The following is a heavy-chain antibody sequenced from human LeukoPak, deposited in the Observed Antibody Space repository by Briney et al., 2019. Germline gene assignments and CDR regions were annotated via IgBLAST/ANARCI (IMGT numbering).Heavy chain of an antibody. CDR1: GGSISSGDYY. J-gene: IGHJ5*02. CDR3: ARPYYYDSRIDP. Sequence: SQTLSLTCTVSGGSISSGDYYWRWIRQPPGKGLEWIAYMYYSGSTYYNPSLKSRVTMSADTSKNQLSLKLSSVAAADTAVYYCARPYYYDSRIDPWGQGILVTVSS. D-gene: IGHD3-22*01. CDR2: MYYSGST. V-gene: IGHV4-30-4*01.